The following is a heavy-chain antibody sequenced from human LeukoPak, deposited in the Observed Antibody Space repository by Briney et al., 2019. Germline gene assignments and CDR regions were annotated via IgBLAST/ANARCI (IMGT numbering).Heavy chain of an antibody. CDR3: ARDRSDSSGYYSGWYFDL. D-gene: IGHD3-22*01. CDR1: GFTFTGYY. Sequence: ASVKVSCKASGFTFTGYYMHWVRQAPGQGLEWMGGINPNSGGTNYAQKFQGRVTMTRDTSISTAYMELSRLRSDDTAVYYCARDRSDSSGYYSGWYFDLWGRGTLATVSS. V-gene: IGHV1-2*02. CDR2: INPNSGGT. J-gene: IGHJ2*01.